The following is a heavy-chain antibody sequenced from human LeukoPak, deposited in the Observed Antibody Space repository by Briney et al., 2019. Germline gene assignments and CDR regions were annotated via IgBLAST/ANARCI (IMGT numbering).Heavy chain of an antibody. CDR1: GFTSSSYW. J-gene: IGHJ5*02. CDR2: INSDGSST. Sequence: GGSLRLSCAASGFTSSSYWMHWVRQAPGKGLVWVSRINSDGSSTSYADSVKGRFTISRDNAKNTLYLQMNSLRAEDTAVYYCARDIVNYYDSSGNEENWFDPWGQGTLVTVSS. CDR3: ARDIVNYYDSSGNEENWFDP. D-gene: IGHD3-22*01. V-gene: IGHV3-74*01.